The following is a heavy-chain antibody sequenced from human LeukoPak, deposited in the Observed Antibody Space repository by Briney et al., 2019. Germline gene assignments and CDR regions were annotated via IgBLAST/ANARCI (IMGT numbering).Heavy chain of an antibody. CDR2: IYYSGST. CDR3: ARLHYYDSY. CDR1: SGSISSSSYY. J-gene: IGHJ4*02. D-gene: IGHD3-22*01. Sequence: PETLSLTCTVSSGSISSSSYYWGWIRQPPGKGLEWIGSIYYSGSTYYNPSLKSRVTISVDTSKNQFSLKLSSVTAADTAVYYCARLHYYDSYWGQGTLVTVSS. V-gene: IGHV4-39*07.